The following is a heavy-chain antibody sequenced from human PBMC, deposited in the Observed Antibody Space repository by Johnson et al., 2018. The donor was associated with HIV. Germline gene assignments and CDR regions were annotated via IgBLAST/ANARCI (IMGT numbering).Heavy chain of an antibody. J-gene: IGHJ3*02. CDR2: ISFDGSNK. Sequence: QVQLVESGGGVVQPGRSLRLSCAASEFTFSSYAIHWVRQAPGKGLAWVAVISFDGSNKYYADSVKGRFTISRDNSKNTVFLQMNSLRTDDTAVYYCARDWDYAHAFDIWGQGTMVTVSS. CDR3: ARDWDYAHAFDI. D-gene: IGHD4-17*01. V-gene: IGHV3-30-3*01. CDR1: EFTFSSYA.